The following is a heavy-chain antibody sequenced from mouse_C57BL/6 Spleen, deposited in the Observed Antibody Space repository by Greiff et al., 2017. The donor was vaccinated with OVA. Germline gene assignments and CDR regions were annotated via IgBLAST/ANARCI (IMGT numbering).Heavy chain of an antibody. V-gene: IGHV1-15*01. CDR3: TRGYYRD. Sequence: QVQLKESGAELVRPGASVTLSCKASGYTFTDYEMHWVKQTPVHGLEWIGAIDPETGGTAYNQKFKGQAILTADKSSSTAYMELRSLTSEDSAVYYCTRGYYRDWGQGTTLTVSS. CDR1: GYTFTDYE. CDR2: IDPETGGT. J-gene: IGHJ2*01. D-gene: IGHD2-14*01.